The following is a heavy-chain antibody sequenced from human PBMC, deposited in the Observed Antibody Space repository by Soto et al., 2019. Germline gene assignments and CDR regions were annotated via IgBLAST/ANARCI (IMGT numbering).Heavy chain of an antibody. Sequence: PSETLSLTCTVSGGSISSYYWSWIRQPPEKGLEWIWFIYYSGSTNYNPSLKSRVTISVDTSKNQFSLKLSSVTAADTAVYYCARDRESIAAAGTRPYYYYGMDVWGQGTTVTVSS. CDR1: GGSISSYY. CDR2: IYYSGST. J-gene: IGHJ6*02. CDR3: ARDRESIAAAGTRPYYYYGMDV. V-gene: IGHV4-59*01. D-gene: IGHD6-13*01.